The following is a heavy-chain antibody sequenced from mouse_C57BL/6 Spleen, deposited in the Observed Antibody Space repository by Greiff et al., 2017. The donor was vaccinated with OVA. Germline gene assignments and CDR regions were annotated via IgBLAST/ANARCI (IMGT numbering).Heavy chain of an antibody. V-gene: IGHV3-8*01. CDR2: ISYSGST. J-gene: IGHJ1*03. CDR3: ARYEAGSWYCEG. CDR1: GYSITSDY. Sequence: DVQLQESGPGLAKPSQTLSLTCSVTGYSITSDYWNWIRKFPGNKLEYMGYISYSGSTYYNPSLKSRIPITRDTSKNQYYRQLDSVTTEDTATEYCARYEAGSWYCEGWGTGTTVTGAS. D-gene: IGHD4-1*01.